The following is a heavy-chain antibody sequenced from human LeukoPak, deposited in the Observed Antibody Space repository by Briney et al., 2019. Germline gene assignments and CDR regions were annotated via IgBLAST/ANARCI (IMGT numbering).Heavy chain of an antibody. CDR3: AKDQTSGIAGPFDS. D-gene: IGHD6-13*01. J-gene: IGHJ5*01. Sequence: TGGSLRLSCAASAFIFDDYAMHWVRQAPGKGLEWVSGINWNSGRTVYADSVKGRFTISRDNAKNALYFQMNSLRTEDTAFYYCAKDQTSGIAGPFDSWGQGTLVTVSS. CDR2: INWNSGRT. V-gene: IGHV3-9*01. CDR1: AFIFDDYA.